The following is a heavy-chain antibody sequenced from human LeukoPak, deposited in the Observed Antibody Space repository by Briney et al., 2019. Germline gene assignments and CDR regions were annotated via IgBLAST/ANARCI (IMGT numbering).Heavy chain of an antibody. CDR2: INAGNGNT. V-gene: IGHV1-3*01. J-gene: IGHJ4*02. D-gene: IGHD6-6*01. Sequence: ASVKVSCKASGYTFTSYAMHWVRQAPGQRLEWMGWINAGNGNTKYSQKFQGRVTITRDTSASTAYMELSSLRSEDTAVYYCARKYSSFRVGSDDFDYWGQGTLVTVSS. CDR1: GYTFTSYA. CDR3: ARKYSSFRVGSDDFDY.